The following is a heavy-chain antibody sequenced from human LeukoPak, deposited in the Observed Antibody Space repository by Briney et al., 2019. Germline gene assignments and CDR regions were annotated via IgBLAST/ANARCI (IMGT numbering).Heavy chain of an antibody. Sequence: SETLSLTCTVSGGSISSYYWSWIRQPPGKGLEWIGYIYYSGSTNYNPSLKSRVTISVDRSKNQFSLKLSSVTAADTAVYYCARRSGYYSVGDYWGQGTLVTVSS. J-gene: IGHJ4*02. CDR2: IYYSGST. CDR1: GGSISSYY. D-gene: IGHD3-22*01. CDR3: ARRSGYYSVGDY. V-gene: IGHV4-59*12.